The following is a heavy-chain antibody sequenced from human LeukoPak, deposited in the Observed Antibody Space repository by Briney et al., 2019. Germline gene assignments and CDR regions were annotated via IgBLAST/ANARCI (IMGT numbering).Heavy chain of an antibody. CDR3: VREPDGGRYYQYGMDV. CDR1: GFTFSSYL. CDR2: INSDGSST. V-gene: IGHV3-74*01. J-gene: IGHJ6*02. Sequence: GGSLRLSCAASGFTFSSYLMHWVRQAPGKGLVWVSRINSDGSSTDYADSVKGRFTISRDNAKNTLYLQMNSLRADDTALYYCVREPDGGRYYQYGMDVWGQGTTVTVSS. D-gene: IGHD1-26*01.